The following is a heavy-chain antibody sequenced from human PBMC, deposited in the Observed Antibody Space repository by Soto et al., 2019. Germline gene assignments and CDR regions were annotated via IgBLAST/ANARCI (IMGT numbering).Heavy chain of an antibody. D-gene: IGHD3-3*01. V-gene: IGHV1-18*04. CDR2: ISPYNGYT. CDR3: ARINYDFRMFDP. CDR1: GYTFTDYG. Sequence: SVKVSCKASGYTFTDYGIIWVRQAPGQGLEWMGWISPYNGYTYYAQSLQGRVTVTTDTSTATADMELRSLRSDDTAVYYCARINYDFRMFDPWGQGTLVTVSS. J-gene: IGHJ5*02.